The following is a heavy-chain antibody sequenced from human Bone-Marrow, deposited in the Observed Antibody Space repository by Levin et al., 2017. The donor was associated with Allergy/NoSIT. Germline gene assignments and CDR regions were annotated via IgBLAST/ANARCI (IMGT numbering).Heavy chain of an antibody. CDR2: ISSSSSYI. J-gene: IGHJ4*02. V-gene: IGHV3-21*01. Sequence: AGGSLRLSCAASGFTFTTYSMNWVRQAPGEGLEWVSSISSSSSYIYYADSVKGRFIISRDNAKNSLYLQMNSLRAEDTAVYYCARATLGGGYFDYWGQGTLVPVSS. CDR1: GFTFTTYS. CDR3: ARATLGGGYFDY. D-gene: IGHD1-26*01.